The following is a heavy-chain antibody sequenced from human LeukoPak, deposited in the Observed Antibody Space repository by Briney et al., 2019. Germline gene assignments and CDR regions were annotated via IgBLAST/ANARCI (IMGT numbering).Heavy chain of an antibody. Sequence: SETLSLTCAVYGGSFSGYYWSWIRQPPGKGLEWIGEINHSGSTNYNPSLKSRVTISVDTSKNQFSLKLSSVTAADTAVYYCAREKVYYGSGRQLDYWGQGTLVTVSS. CDR2: INHSGST. D-gene: IGHD3-10*01. J-gene: IGHJ4*02. V-gene: IGHV4-34*01. CDR1: GGSFSGYY. CDR3: AREKVYYGSGRQLDY.